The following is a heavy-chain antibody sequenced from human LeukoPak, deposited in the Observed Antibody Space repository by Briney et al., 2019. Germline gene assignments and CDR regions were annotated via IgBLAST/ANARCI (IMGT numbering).Heavy chain of an antibody. J-gene: IGHJ5*02. CDR1: GGPFSGYY. Sequence: SETLSLTCAVYGGPFSGYYWSWIRQPPGKGLEWIGEINHSGSTNYNPSLKSRVTISVDTSKNQFSLKLSSVTAADTAVYYCAREILFEFDPWGQGTLVTVSS. V-gene: IGHV4-34*01. CDR3: AREILFEFDP. D-gene: IGHD2/OR15-2a*01. CDR2: INHSGST.